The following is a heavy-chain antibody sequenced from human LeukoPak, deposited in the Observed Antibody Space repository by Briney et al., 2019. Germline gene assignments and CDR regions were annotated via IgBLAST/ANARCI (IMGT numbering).Heavy chain of an antibody. CDR2: IYPGDSDT. J-gene: IGHJ5*02. CDR1: GYSFTSYW. CDR3: ARGLYGGYVSTYNWFDP. Sequence: GESLKISCKGPGYSFTSYWIGWVRQMPGKGLEWMGIIYPGDSDTRYSPSFQGQVTISADKSISTAYLQWSSLKASDTAMYYCARGLYGGYVSTYNWFDPWGQGTLVTVSS. V-gene: IGHV5-51*01. D-gene: IGHD4-17*01.